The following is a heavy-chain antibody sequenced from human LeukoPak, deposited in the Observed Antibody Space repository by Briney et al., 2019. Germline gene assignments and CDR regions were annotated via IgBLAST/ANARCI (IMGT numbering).Heavy chain of an antibody. CDR2: IKEDGSEE. D-gene: IGHD2-8*01. CDR3: GSDPNGDYVGALGY. Sequence: PGGSLRLSCTASGFTFSIYWMSWVRQAPGKGLEWVASIKEDGSEEHYVDSVKGRFTISRDNAKNTMYLQMNSLRVDDTATYFCGSDPNGDYVGALGYWGRGALVTVSS. V-gene: IGHV3-7*03. CDR1: GFTFSIYW. J-gene: IGHJ4*01.